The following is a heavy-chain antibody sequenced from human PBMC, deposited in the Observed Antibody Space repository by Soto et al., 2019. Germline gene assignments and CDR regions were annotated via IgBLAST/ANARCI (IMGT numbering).Heavy chain of an antibody. Sequence: QVQLQESGPGLVKPSQTLSLTCTVSGGSISSGGYYWSWIRQHPGKGLEWVGYIYYGGSTDYNPSLKSRVTISVDTSKNQFSLKLSSVTAADTAVYYGARKATVTTCGDYWGHGALVPVCS. J-gene: IGHJ4*01. CDR1: GGSISSGGYY. D-gene: IGHD4-17*01. CDR2: IYYGGST. V-gene: IGHV4-31*03. CDR3: ARKATVTTCGDY.